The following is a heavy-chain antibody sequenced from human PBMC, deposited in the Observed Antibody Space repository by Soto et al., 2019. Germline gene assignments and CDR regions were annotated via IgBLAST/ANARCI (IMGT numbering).Heavy chain of an antibody. CDR1: GFTFSSYW. CDR3: ARGPNSSSWYLLSYYYYGMDV. V-gene: IGHV3-74*01. J-gene: IGHJ6*02. D-gene: IGHD6-13*01. CDR2: INSDGSST. Sequence: GGSLRLSCAASGFTFSSYWMHWVRQAPGKGLVWVSRINSDGSSTSYADSVKGRFTISRDNAKNTLYLQMNSLKAEDTAVYYCARGPNSSSWYLLSYYYYGMDVWGQGT.